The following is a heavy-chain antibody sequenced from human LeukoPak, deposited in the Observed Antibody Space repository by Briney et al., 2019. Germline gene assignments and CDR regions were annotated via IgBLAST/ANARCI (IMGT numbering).Heavy chain of an antibody. CDR3: ARPSGYCSGGACYPGY. CDR1: GYSFTNYW. V-gene: IGHV5-51*01. Sequence: GESLKISCKRSGYSFTNYWIGWVRQMPGKGLEWMGFIYPAGSDTIYSPSFQDQVTISEDKSINTAYLQWSSLKDSDTAMYYCARPSGYCSGGACYPGYWGQGTLVTVSS. J-gene: IGHJ4*02. D-gene: IGHD2-15*01. CDR2: IYPAGSDT.